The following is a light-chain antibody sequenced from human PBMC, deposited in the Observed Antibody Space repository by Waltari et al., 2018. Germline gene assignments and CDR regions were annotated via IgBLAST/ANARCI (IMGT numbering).Light chain of an antibody. CDR3: QHYVRLPVT. CDR1: QSVSRA. V-gene: IGKV3-20*01. Sequence: EIVLTQSPGTLSLSPGERVTLSCRASQSVSRALAWYQQKPGQAPRLLLSGASTRATGIPDRFSGSGSGTDFSLTISRLEPEDFAVYYCQHYVRLPVTFGKGTKVEIK. J-gene: IGKJ1*01. CDR2: GAS.